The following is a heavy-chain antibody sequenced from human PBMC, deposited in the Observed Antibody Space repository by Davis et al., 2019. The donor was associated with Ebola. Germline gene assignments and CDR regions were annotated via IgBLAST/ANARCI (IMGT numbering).Heavy chain of an antibody. CDR1: GDSISSSY. CDR3: ARSFSGAFDFDH. Sequence: SETLSLTCTVSGDSISSSYWTWIRQPPGKGLEWIGYIYYNAVTIYNPSLKSRVTISVDMSKNEVSLNLISVTAADTAVYYCARSFSGAFDFDHWGQGALVTVSS. D-gene: IGHD2-15*01. CDR2: IYYNAVT. V-gene: IGHV4-59*08. J-gene: IGHJ4*02.